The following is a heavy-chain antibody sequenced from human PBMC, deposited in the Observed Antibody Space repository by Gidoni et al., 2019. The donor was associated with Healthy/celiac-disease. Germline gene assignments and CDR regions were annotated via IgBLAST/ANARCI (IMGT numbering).Heavy chain of an antibody. D-gene: IGHD5-18*01. CDR2: IKQDGSEK. CDR3: ARVESGYSYGFGLGEVDY. V-gene: IGHV3-7*04. Sequence: QAPGKGLGWVANIKQDGSEKYYVDSVKGRFTISRDNAKNSLYLQMNSLRAEDTAVYYCARVESGYSYGFGLGEVDYWGQGTLVTVSS. J-gene: IGHJ4*02.